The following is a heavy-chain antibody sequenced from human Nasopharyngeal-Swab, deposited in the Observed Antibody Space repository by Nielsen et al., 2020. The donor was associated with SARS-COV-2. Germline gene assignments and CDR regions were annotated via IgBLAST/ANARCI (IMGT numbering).Heavy chain of an antibody. J-gene: IGHJ4*02. D-gene: IGHD3-22*01. CDR3: ARGHRSISMIVVVIATAHFYFDS. Sequence: SQTFSLTCAVYGGSFSGYYWSWIRQPPGKGLEWIGEINHSGTTSYNPSLKSRVTISSDTSKNQFSLKLSSVTAADTAVYYCARGHRSISMIVVVIATAHFYFDSWGRGTLVTVTS. CDR1: GGSFSGYY. V-gene: IGHV4-34*01. CDR2: INHSGTT.